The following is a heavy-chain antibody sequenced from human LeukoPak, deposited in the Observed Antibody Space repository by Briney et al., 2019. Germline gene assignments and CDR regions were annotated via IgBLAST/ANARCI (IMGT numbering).Heavy chain of an antibody. V-gene: IGHV1-18*01. CDR2: ISAYNGDT. Sequence: ASVKVSCKTSGYTFTNFVINWVRQAPGQGLEWMGWISAYNGDTNYAQNLQGRVTMTTDTSTSTAYMELRTLRSDDTAVYYCAREDDFWSGSKSFDYWGQGTLVTVSS. J-gene: IGHJ4*02. CDR1: GYTFTNFV. D-gene: IGHD3-3*01. CDR3: AREDDFWSGSKSFDY.